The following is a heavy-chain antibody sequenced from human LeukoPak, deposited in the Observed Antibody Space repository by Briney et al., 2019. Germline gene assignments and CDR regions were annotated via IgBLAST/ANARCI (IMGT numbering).Heavy chain of an antibody. D-gene: IGHD4-23*01. J-gene: IGHJ4*02. CDR1: GGTFSSYA. CDR3: ARDPYGGNSSVDY. Sequence: ASVKVSCKASGGTFSSYAISWVRQAPGQGLEWMGRIIPIFGIANYAQKFQGRVTITADKSTSTAYMVLSSLRSEDTAVYYCARDPYGGNSSVDYWGQGTLVTVSS. CDR2: IIPIFGIA. V-gene: IGHV1-69*04.